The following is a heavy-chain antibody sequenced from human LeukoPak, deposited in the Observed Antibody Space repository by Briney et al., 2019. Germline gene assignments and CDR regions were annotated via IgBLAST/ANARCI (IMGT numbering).Heavy chain of an antibody. V-gene: IGHV4-39*01. CDR1: SGSISSSSYY. CDR3: ARHKLGTVAGFYFDY. J-gene: IGHJ4*02. Sequence: SETLSLTCTVSSGSISSSSYYWGWIRQPPGKGLEWIGSIYYSGSTYYNPSLKSRVTISVDTSKNQFSLKLSSVTAAETAVYYCARHKLGTVAGFYFDYWGQGTVVTVSS. CDR2: IYYSGST. D-gene: IGHD6-19*01.